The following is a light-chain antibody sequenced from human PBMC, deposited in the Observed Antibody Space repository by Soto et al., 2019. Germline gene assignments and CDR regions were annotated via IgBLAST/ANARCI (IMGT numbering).Light chain of an antibody. Sequence: SYELTQPPSVSVAPGQTATITCGGNNIGSKSVHWYQQEPGQAPVLVVYDDSDRPSGIPERLSGSNSGNTATLTISRVEAGDEADYYCQVWDSSSDHWVFGGGTKLTVL. J-gene: IGLJ3*02. V-gene: IGLV3-21*02. CDR2: DDS. CDR3: QVWDSSSDHWV. CDR1: NIGSKS.